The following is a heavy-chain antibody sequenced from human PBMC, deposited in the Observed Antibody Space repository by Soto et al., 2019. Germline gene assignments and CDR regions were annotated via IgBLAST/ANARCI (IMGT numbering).Heavy chain of an antibody. D-gene: IGHD6-19*01. CDR2: IRPHNGDT. Sequence: QVQLVQSGPEVKNPGASVKVSCKASAYSSTIYGITWVRQAPGQGLEWMGWIRPHNGDTKYAQRLQGRVTMTTDPSTTTVFMDLRTLRSDDTAVYYCATALASSGWFDYWGPGTLVTVPS. CDR1: AYSSTIYG. V-gene: IGHV1-18*01. CDR3: ATALASSGWFDY. J-gene: IGHJ4*02.